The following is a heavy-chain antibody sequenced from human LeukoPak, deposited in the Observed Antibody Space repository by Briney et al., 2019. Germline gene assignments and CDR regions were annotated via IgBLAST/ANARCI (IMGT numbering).Heavy chain of an antibody. CDR1: GYTFTGYY. V-gene: IGHV1-2*02. Sequence: GASVKVSCKASGYTFTGYYMHWVRQAPGQGLEWMGWINPNSGGTNYAQKFQGRVTMTRDTSISTAYMELSRLRSDDTAVYYCARGVVMVWFGKPDEDAFDIWGQGTMVTVSS. D-gene: IGHD3-10*01. CDR2: INPNSGGT. J-gene: IGHJ3*02. CDR3: ARGVVMVWFGKPDEDAFDI.